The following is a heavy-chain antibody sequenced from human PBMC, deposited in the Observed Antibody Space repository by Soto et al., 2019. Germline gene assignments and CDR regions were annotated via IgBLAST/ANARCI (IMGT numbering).Heavy chain of an antibody. CDR3: ARASRDYGEYYWFDP. Sequence: SETLSLTCTVSGGSISSGGYYWSWIRQHPGKGLEWIGYIYYSGSTYYNPSLKSRVTISVDTSKNQFSLKLSSVTAADTAVYYCARASRDYGEYYWFDPWGQGTLVTVSS. CDR2: IYYSGST. V-gene: IGHV4-31*03. J-gene: IGHJ5*02. D-gene: IGHD4-17*01. CDR1: GGSISSGGYY.